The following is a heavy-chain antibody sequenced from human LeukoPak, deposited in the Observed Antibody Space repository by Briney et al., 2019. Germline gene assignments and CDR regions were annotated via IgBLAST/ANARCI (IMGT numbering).Heavy chain of an antibody. J-gene: IGHJ3*02. V-gene: IGHV1-18*01. CDR1: GDSFTAYY. D-gene: IGHD1-26*01. CDR2: ISAYNGHT. Sequence: GASVKVSCKASGDSFTAYYMYWVRQAPGQGLEWMGWISAYNGHTNYAQKLQGRVTMTTDTSTGTAYMELRSLRSDDTAVYYCARGGRWELPRPYAFDIWGQGTTVTVSS. CDR3: ARGGRWELPRPYAFDI.